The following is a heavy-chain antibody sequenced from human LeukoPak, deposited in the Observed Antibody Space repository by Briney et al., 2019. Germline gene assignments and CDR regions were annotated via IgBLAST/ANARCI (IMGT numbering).Heavy chain of an antibody. J-gene: IGHJ4*02. D-gene: IGHD6-19*01. CDR1: GYTSTNYG. V-gene: IGHV1-18*01. CDR2: ISASNGNT. Sequence: ASVKVSCKASGYTSTNYGISWVRQAPGQGLEWMGWISASNGNTNYAQRLQGRVTMTTDTSTSTAYMELRSLRSDDTAVYYCARVGGEQWLVIGGYWGQGTLVTVSS. CDR3: ARVGGEQWLVIGGY.